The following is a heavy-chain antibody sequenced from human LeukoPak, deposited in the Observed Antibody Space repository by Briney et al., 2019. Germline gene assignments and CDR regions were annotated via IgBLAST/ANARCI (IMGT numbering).Heavy chain of an antibody. CDR1: GFTFSSYA. CDR3: ARDLGYGDYVGY. D-gene: IGHD4-17*01. CDR2: ISSSSSYI. V-gene: IGHV3-21*01. J-gene: IGHJ4*02. Sequence: PGGSLRLSCAASGFTFSSYAMSWVRQAPGKGLEWVSSISSSSSYIYYADSVKGRFTISRDNAKNSLYLQMNSLRAEDTAVYYCARDLGYGDYVGYWGQGTLVTVSS.